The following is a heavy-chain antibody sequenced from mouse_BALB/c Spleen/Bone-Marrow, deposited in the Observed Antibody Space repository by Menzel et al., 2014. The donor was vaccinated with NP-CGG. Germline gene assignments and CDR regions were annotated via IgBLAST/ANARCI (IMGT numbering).Heavy chain of an antibody. D-gene: IGHD1-3*01. Sequence: EVQLQQSGGGLVQPGGPLRLSCATSGFTFTDYYMNWVRQPPGKALEWLGFIRNKANGYTTEYSASVKGRFTISRDNSQSILYLQMNTLRAEDSATYYCARAKGSVFFDYWGQGTTLTVSS. CDR3: ARAKGSVFFDY. V-gene: IGHV7-3*02. CDR1: GFTFTDYY. CDR2: IRNKANGYTT. J-gene: IGHJ2*01.